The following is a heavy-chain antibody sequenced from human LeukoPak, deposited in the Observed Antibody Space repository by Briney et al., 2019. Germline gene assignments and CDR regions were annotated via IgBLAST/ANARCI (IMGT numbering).Heavy chain of an antibody. D-gene: IGHD6-19*01. V-gene: IGHV3-23*01. J-gene: IGHJ6*02. CDR1: GFAFSTYT. Sequence: GGSLRLSCAASGFAFSTYTMNWVRQAPGKGLEWVSALSGSDESTYYADSVKGRFTISRDKSTNTVYLQMNSLRAEDTAVYYCARHTRIVVARTECQPMDVWGQGTTVTVSS. CDR2: LSGSDEST. CDR3: ARHTRIVVARTECQPMDV.